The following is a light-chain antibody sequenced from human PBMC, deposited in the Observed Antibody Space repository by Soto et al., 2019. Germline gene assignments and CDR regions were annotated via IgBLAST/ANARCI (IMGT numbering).Light chain of an antibody. V-gene: IGKV3-20*01. CDR1: QSVSSN. Sequence: DIVLTQSPGTLSLSPGERATLSCRASQSVSSNLAWYQQKPGQAPRLLIYGASSRATGIPDRFSGSGSGTDFTLTISRLEPEDFAVYYCQQYRTFGQGTKVDIK. J-gene: IGKJ1*01. CDR3: QQYRT. CDR2: GAS.